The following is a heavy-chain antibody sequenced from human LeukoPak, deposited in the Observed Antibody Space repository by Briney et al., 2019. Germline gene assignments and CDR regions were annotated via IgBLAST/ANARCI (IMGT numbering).Heavy chain of an antibody. CDR3: ARLYGSAYHDY. CDR2: INPSGGST. V-gene: IGHV1-46*01. D-gene: IGHD3-10*01. CDR1: GYTFTSYY. J-gene: IGHJ4*02. Sequence: ASVKVSCKASGYTFTSYYMHWVRQAPGQGLEWMGIINPSGGSTSYAQKFQGRVTISVDTSKNQFSLKLSSVTAADTAVYYCARLYGSAYHDYWGQGTLVTVSS.